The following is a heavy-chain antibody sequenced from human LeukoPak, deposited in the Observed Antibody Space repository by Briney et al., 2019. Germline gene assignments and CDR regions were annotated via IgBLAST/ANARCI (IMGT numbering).Heavy chain of an antibody. CDR2: IKQEGSEK. V-gene: IGHV3-7*01. D-gene: IGHD6-6*01. CDR3: ARAPGVDLYSSSGMDV. CDR1: GFTFSSYS. Sequence: GGSLRLSCAASGFTFSSYSMNWVRQAPGKGLEWVANIKQEGSEKYYVDSVKGRFTISRDNAKNSLYLQMNSLRAEDTAVYYCARAPGVDLYSSSGMDVWGKGTTVTVSS. J-gene: IGHJ6*03.